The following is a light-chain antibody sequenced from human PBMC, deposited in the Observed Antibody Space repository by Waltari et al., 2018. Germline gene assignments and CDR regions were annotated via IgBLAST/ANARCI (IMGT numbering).Light chain of an antibody. CDR3: MQALHTPTT. CDR1: QSLLRSTGYNF. V-gene: IGKV2-28*01. CDR2: LGS. J-gene: IGKJ3*01. Sequence: DIVMTQSPLSLSVTPGEPASISCRSSQSLLRSTGYNFLDWYVHKPGQPPQLLISLGSDRASGVPDRFSGSGTGTDFTLKISRVEAEDVGIYYCMQALHTPTTFGPGTKVDIK.